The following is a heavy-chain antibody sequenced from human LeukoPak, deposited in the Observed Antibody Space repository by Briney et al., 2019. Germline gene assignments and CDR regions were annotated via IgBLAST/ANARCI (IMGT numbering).Heavy chain of an antibody. Sequence: GTSLRLSCAAAGFTFSIYGMRWVRQAPGKGLEWVAVIWYDGSEKYYADSVKGRFTISRDNSKNTLFLQMSSLTAEDTAVYYCARWSCDHWGQGTLVTVSS. CDR3: ARWSCDH. CDR1: GFTFSIYG. J-gene: IGHJ5*02. V-gene: IGHV3-33*01. CDR2: IWYDGSEK.